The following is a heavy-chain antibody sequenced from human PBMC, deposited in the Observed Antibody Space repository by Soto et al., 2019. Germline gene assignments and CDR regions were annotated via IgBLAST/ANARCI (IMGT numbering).Heavy chain of an antibody. CDR3: ARGVNDYNSCGSSWLGP. CDR1: GGSINSGGYS. D-gene: IGHD3-22*01. V-gene: IGHV4-30-2*01. Sequence: SETLSLTCTVSGGSINSGGYSWTWIRQPPGKGLEWIGFIYHTGTTYYNPSLKSRVTISVDRSKNQFSLKLNSVTAADTAVYYCARGVNDYNSCGSSWLGPWGKGPLVTFSS. CDR2: IYHTGTT. J-gene: IGHJ5*02.